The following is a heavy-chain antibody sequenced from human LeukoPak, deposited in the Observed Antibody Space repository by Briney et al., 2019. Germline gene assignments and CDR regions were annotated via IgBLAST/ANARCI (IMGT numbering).Heavy chain of an antibody. J-gene: IGHJ4*02. V-gene: IGHV3-48*01. CDR1: AFTFSDYS. D-gene: IGHD1-26*01. Sequence: GGSLRLSCAASAFTFSDYSMNWVRQAPGKGLEWISYISGRSSTIYYADSVRGRFTISRDNAKNSMYLQMNSLRAEDTAVYDCARDRLTSGSYFFDYWGQGTLVTVSS. CDR3: ARDRLTSGSYFFDY. CDR2: ISGRSSTI.